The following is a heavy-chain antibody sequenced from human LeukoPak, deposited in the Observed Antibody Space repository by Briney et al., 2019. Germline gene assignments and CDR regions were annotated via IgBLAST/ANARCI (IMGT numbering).Heavy chain of an antibody. CDR1: GGTFTSNA. CDR2: IIPIFGTA. D-gene: IGHD5-18*01. Sequence: SVTLSCTASGGTFTSNAISWVRKAPAPGLEWMGGIIPIFGTANYAQKFQGRVTITADESTSTAYMELSSLRSEDTAVYYCARGDTAMVYYFDYWGQGTLVTVSS. J-gene: IGHJ4*02. CDR3: ARGDTAMVYYFDY. V-gene: IGHV1-69*01.